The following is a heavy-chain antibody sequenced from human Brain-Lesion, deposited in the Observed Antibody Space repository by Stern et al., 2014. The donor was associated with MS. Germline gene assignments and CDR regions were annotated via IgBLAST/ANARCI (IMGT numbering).Heavy chain of an antibody. D-gene: IGHD2-2*01. J-gene: IGHJ6*02. V-gene: IGHV4-61*02. CDR2: IFNSGST. CDR3: ARGRVVPGFQYYATDV. Sequence: QVQLVQSGPGLVKPSQTLSLSCTVSGGSISSGGYYWSWIRQPAGKGLEWIGRIFNSGSTSYNPSLKSRVTISIEQSQNPFSLRLTSMTAADTAVYYCARGRVVPGFQYYATDVWGQGTTVIVSS. CDR1: GGSISSGGYY.